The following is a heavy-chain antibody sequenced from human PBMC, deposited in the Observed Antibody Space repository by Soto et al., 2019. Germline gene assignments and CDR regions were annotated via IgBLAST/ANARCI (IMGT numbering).Heavy chain of an antibody. Sequence: QVQLVQSGGGVVQPGRSLRLSCAASGFDFNTYGLHWVRQAPGKGLEWVAGISFDGGNQYYADSVKGRFTISRDKSNKALSLQMKSLGAEDTATYYCAKDSSVTAAGSGGWFDPWGQGTLVIVSS. CDR2: ISFDGGNQ. CDR3: AKDSSVTAAGSGGWFDP. CDR1: GFDFNTYG. J-gene: IGHJ5*02. D-gene: IGHD6-13*01. V-gene: IGHV3-30*18.